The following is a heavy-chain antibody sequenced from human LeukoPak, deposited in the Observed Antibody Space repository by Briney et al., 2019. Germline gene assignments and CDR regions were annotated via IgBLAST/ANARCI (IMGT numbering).Heavy chain of an antibody. CDR2: IYYSGNT. V-gene: IGHV4-39*07. CDR1: GGSINSDSDY. J-gene: IGHJ5*02. Sequence: SETLSLTCTVSGGSINSDSDYWGWIRQPPGKGLELIGNIYYSGNTYYNPSLKSRVTISLDTSKNQFSLKLSSVTAADTAVYYCARVAGTEWFDPWGQGTLVTVSS. D-gene: IGHD6-19*01. CDR3: ARVAGTEWFDP.